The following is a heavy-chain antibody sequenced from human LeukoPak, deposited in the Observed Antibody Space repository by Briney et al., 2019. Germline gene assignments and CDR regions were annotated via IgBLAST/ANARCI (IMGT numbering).Heavy chain of an antibody. CDR1: GFTFNTYVM. D-gene: IGHD4-11*01. CDR2: ISHSGAT. Sequence: PGGSLRLSCAASGFTFNTYVMSWVRQSPGKGLEWIGEISHSGATNHNPSLKSRVTMSLDKSKNQLSLRVNSVTAADAAVYYCVRGDDYIFDYWGQGTLVTVPS. V-gene: IGHV4-4*02. J-gene: IGHJ4*02. CDR3: VRGDDYIFDY.